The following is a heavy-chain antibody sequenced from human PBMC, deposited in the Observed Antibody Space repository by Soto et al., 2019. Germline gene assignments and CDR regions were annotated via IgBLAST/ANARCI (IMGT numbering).Heavy chain of an antibody. V-gene: IGHV4-39*07. CDR3: ARDSNWNDFPGDYYYGMDV. CDR2: VYYSGST. D-gene: IGHD1-20*01. CDR1: GGSVSSSSYY. Sequence: PSETLSLTCTVSGGSVSSSSYYWGWVRQPPGKGLEWIGSVYYSGSTYYNPSLKSRVTISVDTSKNQFSLKLSSVTAADTAVYYCARDSNWNDFPGDYYYGMDVWGQGTTVTVSS. J-gene: IGHJ6*02.